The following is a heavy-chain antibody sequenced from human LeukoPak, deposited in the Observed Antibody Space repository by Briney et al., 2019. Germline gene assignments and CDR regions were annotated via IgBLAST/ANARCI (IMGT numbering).Heavy chain of an antibody. CDR3: ARRFRDIYYYYYMDV. J-gene: IGHJ6*03. CDR2: INHSGST. CDR1: GGSFSGYY. V-gene: IGHV4-34*01. Sequence: SETLSLTCAVYGGSFSGYYWSWIRQPPGKGLEWIGEINHSGSTNYNPSLKSRVTISVDTSKNQFSLKLSSVTAADTAVYYCARRFRDIYYYYYMDVWGKGTTVTVSS. D-gene: IGHD2-15*01.